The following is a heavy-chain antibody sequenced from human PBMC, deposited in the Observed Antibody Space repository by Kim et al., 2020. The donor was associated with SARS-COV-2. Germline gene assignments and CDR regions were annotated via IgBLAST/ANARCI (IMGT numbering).Heavy chain of an antibody. D-gene: IGHD3-22*01. J-gene: IGHJ4*02. CDR3: ARAKIQMNQYYYDSSGYYLDY. CDR2: ISYDGSNK. V-gene: IGHV3-30*04. Sequence: GGSLRLSCAASGFTFSSYAMHWVRQAPGKGLEWVSVISYDGSNKYYADSVKGRFTISRDNSKNTLYLQMNSLRAEDTAVYYCARAKIQMNQYYYDSSGYYLDYWGQGTLVTVSS. CDR1: GFTFSSYA.